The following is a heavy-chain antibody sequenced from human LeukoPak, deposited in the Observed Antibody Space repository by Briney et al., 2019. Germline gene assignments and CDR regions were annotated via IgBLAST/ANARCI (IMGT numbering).Heavy chain of an antibody. D-gene: IGHD1-1*01. CDR2: IGGSGVTT. CDR1: GFTFSHFA. Sequence: GGSLRLSCAASGFTFSHFAMSWVRQAPGKGLHWVSGIGGSGVTTYYADSVKGRFTISRGNSKNTLYLQMDSLRAEDTAVYFCAKDGQADWNPNYWGQGTLVTVSS. V-gene: IGHV3-23*01. CDR3: AKDGQADWNPNY. J-gene: IGHJ4*02.